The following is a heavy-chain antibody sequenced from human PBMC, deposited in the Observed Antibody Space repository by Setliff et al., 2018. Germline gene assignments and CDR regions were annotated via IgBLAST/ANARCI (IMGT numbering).Heavy chain of an antibody. D-gene: IGHD3-10*01. CDR2: ISGSGGST. J-gene: IGHJ4*02. CDR3: AKDRGITMVRGVPYYFDY. Sequence: GGSLRLSCAASGFTFSSYAMSWVRQAPGKGLEWVSAISGSGGSTYYADSVKGRFTISRDNSKNTLYLQMNSLRAEDTAVYYCAKDRGITMVRGVPYYFDYWGQGTLVTVSS. V-gene: IGHV3-23*01. CDR1: GFTFSSYA.